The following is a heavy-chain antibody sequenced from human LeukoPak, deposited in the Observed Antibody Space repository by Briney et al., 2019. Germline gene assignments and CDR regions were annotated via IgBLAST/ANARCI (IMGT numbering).Heavy chain of an antibody. J-gene: IGHJ5*02. CDR2: ISDSGAYP. CDR1: GFTFSSYA. Sequence: GGSLRLSCAASGFTFSSYAMSWVRQAPGKRLEWVSAISDSGAYPFYADSVKGRFTISRDNSRDMVYLQMNSLRAGDTAVYYCAKVTNSGNYYYFFDPWGQGTLVTVSS. CDR3: AKVTNSGNYYYFFDP. D-gene: IGHD3/OR15-3a*01. V-gene: IGHV3-23*01.